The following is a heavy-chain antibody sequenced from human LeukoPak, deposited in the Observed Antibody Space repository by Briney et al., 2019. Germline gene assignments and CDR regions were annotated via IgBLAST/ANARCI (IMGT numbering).Heavy chain of an antibody. V-gene: IGHV1-69*13. J-gene: IGHJ4*02. CDR1: GGTFSSYT. Sequence: ASVKVSCKASGGTFSSYTISWVRQAPGQGLEWMGGIIPIFGTADYGQKFQGRVKITADEFTSTAYMELSSLRSEDTAVYYCASAILKPAFDSWGQGTLVTVSS. CDR3: ASAILKPAFDS. CDR2: IIPIFGTA.